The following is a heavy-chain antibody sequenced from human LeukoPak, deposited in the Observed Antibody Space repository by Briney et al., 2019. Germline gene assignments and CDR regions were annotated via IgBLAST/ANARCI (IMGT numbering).Heavy chain of an antibody. V-gene: IGHV3-74*01. CDR2: INSDGINT. CDR3: TTNGYDLREYYYYMDV. CDR1: GFTFSNYW. Sequence: GGSLRLSCAASGFTFSNYWMHWVRQAPGKGLVWVSRINSDGINTSYADSVKGRFTISRDNAKNTLNLQMNSLKTEDTAVYYCTTNGYDLREYYYYMDVWGKGTTVTISS. D-gene: IGHD5-12*01. J-gene: IGHJ6*03.